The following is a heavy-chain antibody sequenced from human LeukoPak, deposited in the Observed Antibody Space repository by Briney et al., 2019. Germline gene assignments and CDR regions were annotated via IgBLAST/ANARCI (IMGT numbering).Heavy chain of an antibody. D-gene: IGHD3-9*01. Sequence: GGSLRPSCEGSGFRFSSFSMAWVRQAPGKGLEWVSSISSSSSDIYYAGSVKGRFTISRDNAKNSLYLQMNSLRAEDTAVYYCARGGSDILTQHDYWGQGTLVTVSS. CDR2: ISSSSSDI. CDR1: GFRFSSFS. V-gene: IGHV3-21*01. J-gene: IGHJ4*02. CDR3: ARGGSDILTQHDY.